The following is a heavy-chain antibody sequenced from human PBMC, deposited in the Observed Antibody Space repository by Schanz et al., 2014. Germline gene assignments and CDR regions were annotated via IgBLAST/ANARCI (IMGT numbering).Heavy chain of an antibody. CDR1: GFRFSTYA. D-gene: IGHD6-25*01. CDR2: ISYGGSDK. J-gene: IGHJ4*02. CDR3: ARDGRKYSSGTLDYFDN. Sequence: QVQLVASGGGVVQPGRSLRLSCAASGFRFSTYAMHWVRQAPGKGLEWVAVISYGGSDKYYTDSVKGHFTISRDDSKNTLYLQMNSLRAEDTAIYYCARDGRKYSSGTLDYFDNWGQGTLVTVSS. V-gene: IGHV3-30*04.